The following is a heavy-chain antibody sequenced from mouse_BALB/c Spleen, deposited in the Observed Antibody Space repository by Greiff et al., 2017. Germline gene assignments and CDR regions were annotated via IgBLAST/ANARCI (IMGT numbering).Heavy chain of an antibody. CDR3: ARWGGNSPYFDY. Sequence: EVKLVESGGGLVQPGGSRKLSCAASGFTFSSFGMHWVRQAPEKGLEWVAYISSGSSTIYYADTVKGRFTISRDNPKNTLFLQMTSLRSEDTAMYYCARWGGNSPYFDYWGQGTTLTVSS. V-gene: IGHV5-17*02. D-gene: IGHD2-1*01. CDR2: ISSGSSTI. J-gene: IGHJ2*01. CDR1: GFTFSSFG.